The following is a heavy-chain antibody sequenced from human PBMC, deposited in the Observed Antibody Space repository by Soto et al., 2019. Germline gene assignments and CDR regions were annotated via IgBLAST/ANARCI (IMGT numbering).Heavy chain of an antibody. CDR2: INHSGST. Sequence: PSETLSLTCTVSGGSIISGDYYWRWLRQPPGKGLEWIGEINHSGSTNYNPSLKSRVTISVDTSKNQFSLKLSSVTAADTAVYYCARGLLLRYFDWLPYYFDYWGQGTLVTVSS. V-gene: IGHV4-39*07. CDR1: GGSIISGDYY. J-gene: IGHJ4*02. D-gene: IGHD3-9*01. CDR3: ARGLLLRYFDWLPYYFDY.